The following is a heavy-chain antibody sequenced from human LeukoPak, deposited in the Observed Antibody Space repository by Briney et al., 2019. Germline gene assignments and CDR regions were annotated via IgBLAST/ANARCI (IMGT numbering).Heavy chain of an antibody. CDR1: GYTFPNYG. Sequence: ASVKVSCKASGYTFPNYGISWVRQAPGQGLEWMGWINPNSGGTNYAQKFQGRVTMTRDTSISTAYMELSRLRSDDMAVYYCARGSSGWSNWFDPWGQGTLVTVSS. J-gene: IGHJ5*02. CDR2: INPNSGGT. CDR3: ARGSSGWSNWFDP. D-gene: IGHD6-19*01. V-gene: IGHV1-2*02.